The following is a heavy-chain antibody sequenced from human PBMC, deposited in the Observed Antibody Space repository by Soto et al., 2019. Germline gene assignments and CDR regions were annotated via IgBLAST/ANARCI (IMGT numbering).Heavy chain of an antibody. CDR3: ARDLRAAGRPGMDV. V-gene: IGHV1-69*01. CDR1: GGSFSSYA. CDR2: IIPIVGTG. Sequence: QVQLVQSGAEVKKPGSSVKVSCKASGGSFSSYAISWVRQAPGQGLEWMGGIIPIVGTGNYAQNFQGRVTLTADESTSTAYMELSSLRSADTAMYYCARDLRAAGRPGMDVWGQGTTVTVSS. D-gene: IGHD6-13*01. J-gene: IGHJ6*02.